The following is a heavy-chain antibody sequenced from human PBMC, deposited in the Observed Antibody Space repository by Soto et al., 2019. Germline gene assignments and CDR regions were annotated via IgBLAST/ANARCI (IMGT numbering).Heavy chain of an antibody. CDR2: IYYSGST. D-gene: IGHD3-3*01. CDR3: ARDLLGHYDFWSGTSDAFDI. J-gene: IGHJ3*02. Sequence: SETLSLTCTVSGGSISSYYWSWIRQPPGKGLEWIGYIYYSGSTNYNPSLKSRVTISVDTSKNQFSLKLSSVTAADTAAYYCARDLLGHYDFWSGTSDAFDIWGKGTMVTVSS. CDR1: GGSISSYY. V-gene: IGHV4-59*01.